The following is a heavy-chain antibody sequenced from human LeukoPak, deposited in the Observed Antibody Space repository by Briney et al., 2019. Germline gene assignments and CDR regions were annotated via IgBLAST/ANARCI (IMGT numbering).Heavy chain of an antibody. J-gene: IGHJ4*02. V-gene: IGHV4-61*02. CDR3: ARQGVMTLTY. Sequence: SETLSLTCTVSGGSISSGSYYWSWIRQPAGKGLEWIGRIYTSGSTNYNPSLKSRVTISVDTSMNQFSLKLSSVTAADTAVYYCARQGVMTLTYWGQGTLVTVSS. D-gene: IGHD2-21*02. CDR1: GGSISSGSYY. CDR2: IYTSGST.